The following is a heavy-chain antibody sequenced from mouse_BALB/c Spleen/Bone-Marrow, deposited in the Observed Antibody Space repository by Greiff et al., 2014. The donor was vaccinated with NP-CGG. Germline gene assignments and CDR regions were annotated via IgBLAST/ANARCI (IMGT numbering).Heavy chain of an antibody. CDR3: ARPLTGAYFDY. CDR2: ISSGGSYT. V-gene: IGHV5-9*02. J-gene: IGHJ2*01. Sequence: EVNVVESGGGLVKPGGSLKLSCAASGFAFSSYDVSWVRQTPEKRLEWVATISSGGSYTYYPDSVKGRFTISRDNARNTLYLQMSSLRSEDTALYYCARPLTGAYFDYWGQGTTLTVSS. D-gene: IGHD4-1*01. CDR1: GFAFSSYD.